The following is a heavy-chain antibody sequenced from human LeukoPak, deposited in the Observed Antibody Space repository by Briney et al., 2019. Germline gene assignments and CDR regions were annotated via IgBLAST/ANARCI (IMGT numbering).Heavy chain of an antibody. CDR2: MNPNSGNT. V-gene: IGHV1-8*01. J-gene: IGHJ6*02. Sequence: ASVKGSCKASGYTFTSYDINWVRQATGQGLEWMGWMNPNSGNTGYAQKFQGRVTMTRNTSISTAYMELSSLRSEDTAVYYCARSMRYVYYYYGMDVWGQGTTVTVSS. CDR1: GYTFTSYD. CDR3: ARSMRYVYYYYGMDV. D-gene: IGHD1-1*01.